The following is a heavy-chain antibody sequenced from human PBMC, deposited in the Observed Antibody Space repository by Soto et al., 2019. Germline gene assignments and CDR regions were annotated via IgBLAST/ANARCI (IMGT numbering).Heavy chain of an antibody. V-gene: IGHV4-30-4*01. Sequence: SETLSLTCTVSGGSISSGDYYWSWIRQPPGKGLEWIGYIYYSGSTYYNPSLQTRVTISLDKSKNQFSLKLSSVTAADSAVYFCARLEGLATISYYFDFWGPGALVTVSS. D-gene: IGHD3-9*01. CDR3: ARLEGLATISYYFDF. J-gene: IGHJ4*02. CDR2: IYYSGST. CDR1: GGSISSGDYY.